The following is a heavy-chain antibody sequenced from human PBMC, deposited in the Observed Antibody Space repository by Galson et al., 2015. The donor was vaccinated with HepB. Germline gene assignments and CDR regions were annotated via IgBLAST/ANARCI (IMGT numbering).Heavy chain of an antibody. CDR1: GYSISSGYY. J-gene: IGHJ4*02. D-gene: IGHD5-18*01. V-gene: IGHV4-38-2*02. Sequence: SETLSLTCTVSGYSISSGYYWGWIRQPPGKGLEWIGSIYHSGSTYYNPSLKSRVTISVDTSKNQFSLKLSSVTAADTAVYYCARHHSIGYSYGYVFDYWGQGTLVTVSS. CDR3: ARHHSIGYSYGYVFDY. CDR2: IYHSGST.